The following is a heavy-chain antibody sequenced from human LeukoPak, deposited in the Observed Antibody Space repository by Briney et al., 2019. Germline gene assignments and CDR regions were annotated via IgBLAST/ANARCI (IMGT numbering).Heavy chain of an antibody. CDR1: GFTFSSYS. J-gene: IGHJ4*02. D-gene: IGHD3-22*01. CDR3: ARAHYYDSARPPFDY. Sequence: PGGSLRLSCAASGFTFSSYSMNWVRQAPGKGLEWVSYISSSSSTIYYADSVKGRFTISRDNAKNSLYLQMNSLRAEDTAVYYCARAHYYDSARPPFDYWGQGTLVTVSS. V-gene: IGHV3-48*04. CDR2: ISSSSSTI.